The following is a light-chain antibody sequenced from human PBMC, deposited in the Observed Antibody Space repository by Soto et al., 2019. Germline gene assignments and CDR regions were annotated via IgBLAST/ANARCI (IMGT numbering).Light chain of an antibody. CDR1: QSVSSY. V-gene: IGKV3-11*01. Sequence: EIVVTQSPATLSLSPGERATLSCRASQSVSSYLAWYQQKPGQAPRLLIYDASNRATGIPARFSGSGSGTDFTLTISSLEPEDFAVYYCQQRSNWPTWTFGQGTKVDIK. CDR3: QQRSNWPTWT. J-gene: IGKJ1*01. CDR2: DAS.